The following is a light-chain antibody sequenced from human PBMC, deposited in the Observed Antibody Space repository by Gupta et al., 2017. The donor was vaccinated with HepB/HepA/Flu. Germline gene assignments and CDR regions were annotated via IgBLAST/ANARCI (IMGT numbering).Light chain of an antibody. CDR1: SSDVGGYNS. CDR2: DVS. J-gene: IGLJ2*01. Sequence: QSALTQPRSVRGSPGQSVPPSCPATSSDVGGYNSVSWYQQHPGKAHKLMIYDVSKRPSGVPHRFCGYKSGNTASLTISGHEAEDEADYYCCSDASSYTLIFGGGTKLTVL. V-gene: IGLV2-11*01. CDR3: CSDASSYTLI.